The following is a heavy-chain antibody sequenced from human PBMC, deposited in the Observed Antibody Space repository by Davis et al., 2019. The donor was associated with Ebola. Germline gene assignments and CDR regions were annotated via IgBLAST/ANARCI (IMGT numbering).Heavy chain of an antibody. CDR2: ISGSGGST. V-gene: IGHV3-23*01. Sequence: GESLKISCTDSVITFSSYAVTWVRQAPGKGLEWVSAISGSGGSTYCADSVKGRFTISRDNSKKTLYLQMNSLRAEDTAVYYCAKSGLSFGVVKYHYGMDVWGKGTTVTVSS. D-gene: IGHD3-3*01. CDR3: AKSGLSFGVVKYHYGMDV. CDR1: VITFSSYA. J-gene: IGHJ6*04.